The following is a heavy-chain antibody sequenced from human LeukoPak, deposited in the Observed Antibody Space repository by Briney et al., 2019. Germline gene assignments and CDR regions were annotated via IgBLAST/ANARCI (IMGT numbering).Heavy chain of an antibody. Sequence: GGTLRLSCAASGFTVSSNYMSWVRQAPGKGLEWVSAISGSGGSTYYADSVKGRFTISRDNSKNSLYLQMNSLRAEDTAVYYCAKDLGVTVGGVIVPNLDYWGQGTLVTVSS. J-gene: IGHJ4*02. V-gene: IGHV3-23*01. D-gene: IGHD3-16*02. CDR2: ISGSGGST. CDR1: GFTVSSNY. CDR3: AKDLGVTVGGVIVPNLDY.